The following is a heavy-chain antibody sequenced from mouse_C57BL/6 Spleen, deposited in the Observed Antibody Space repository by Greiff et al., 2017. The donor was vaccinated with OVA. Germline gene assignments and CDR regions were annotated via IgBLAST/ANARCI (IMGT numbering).Heavy chain of an antibody. Sequence: VKLVESGPGLVQPSQSLSITCTVSGFSLTSYGVHWVRPSPGKGLEWLGVIWSGGSTDYNAAFISRMGISKDNSKSQVVYKMNSRQADDTAIYYWARYGSSYGHAMDDWGQGTSVTVSS. V-gene: IGHV2-2*01. J-gene: IGHJ4*01. CDR1: GFSLTSYG. D-gene: IGHD1-1*01. CDR3: ARYGSSYGHAMDD. CDR2: IWSGGST.